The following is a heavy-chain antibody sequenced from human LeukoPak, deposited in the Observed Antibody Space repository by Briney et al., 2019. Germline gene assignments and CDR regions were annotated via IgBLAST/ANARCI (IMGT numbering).Heavy chain of an antibody. V-gene: IGHV3-9*01. J-gene: IGHJ4*02. CDR2: ISWNSGSI. Sequence: GGSLRLSCAASGFTFDDYAMHWVRQAPGKGLEWVSGISWNSGSIGYADSVKGRFTISRDNAKNSLYLQMNSLRAEDTALYYCAKDKSVLLWFEGFDYWGQGTLVTVSS. CDR3: AKDKSVLLWFEGFDY. CDR1: GFTFDDYA. D-gene: IGHD3-10*01.